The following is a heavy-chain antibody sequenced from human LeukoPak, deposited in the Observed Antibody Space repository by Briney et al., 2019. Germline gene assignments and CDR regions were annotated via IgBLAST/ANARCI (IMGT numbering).Heavy chain of an antibody. CDR2: THYSGST. D-gene: IGHD1-26*01. CDR1: GGSISSYY. J-gene: IGHJ4*02. CDR3: ARGYSGSYGRFGY. Sequence: PSETLSLTCTVSGGSISSYYWSWIRQPPGKGLEWIGYTHYSGSTSYNPSLKSRVTISVDTSKNQFSLKLTPVTAADTAVYYCARGYSGSYGRFGYWGQGTLVTVSS. V-gene: IGHV4-59*01.